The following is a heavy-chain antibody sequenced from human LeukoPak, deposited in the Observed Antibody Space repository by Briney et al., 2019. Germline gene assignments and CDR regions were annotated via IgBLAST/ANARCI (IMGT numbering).Heavy chain of an antibody. Sequence: GGSLRLSCAASGVTFSDYYMSWIRQVPGKGQEWLSYIDGGGTITYYAAFEEGRFTISRDNAKNSVYLQMDSLRAEDTAVYYCARDRGYGSGYYFDNWGQGTLVTVSS. CDR1: GVTFSDYY. V-gene: IGHV3-11*04. D-gene: IGHD3-3*01. CDR2: IDGGGTIT. CDR3: ARDRGYGSGYYFDN. J-gene: IGHJ4*02.